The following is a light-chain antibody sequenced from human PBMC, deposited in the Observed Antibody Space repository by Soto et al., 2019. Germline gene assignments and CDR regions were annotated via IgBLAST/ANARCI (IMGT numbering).Light chain of an antibody. CDR3: AAWDDSLSGFVV. V-gene: IGLV1-44*01. CDR2: SDN. CDR1: RSNIRSNA. J-gene: IGLJ2*01. Sequence: QAVVTQSPSASGTPGQSVTISCSGSRSNIRSNAVNWYQQLPGTAPKLLIYSDNQRPSGVPERFSGSKSGTSASLVISGLQSEDEADYYCAAWDDSLSGFVVFGGGTKLPVL.